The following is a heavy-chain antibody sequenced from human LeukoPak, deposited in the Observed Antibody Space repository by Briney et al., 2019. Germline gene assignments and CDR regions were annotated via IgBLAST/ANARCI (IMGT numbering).Heavy chain of an antibody. CDR3: AREGSRWVDFEY. D-gene: IGHD1-26*01. V-gene: IGHV4-59*11. CDR2: IYHSGST. J-gene: IGHJ4*02. CDR1: GGSISSHY. Sequence: SETLSLTYTVSGGSISSHYWTWIRQPPGKGLEWIGYIYHSGSTNYNPSLKSRVTTSLDTSKSQFSLKLRSVTAADTAVYYCAREGSRWVDFEYWGQGTLVTVSS.